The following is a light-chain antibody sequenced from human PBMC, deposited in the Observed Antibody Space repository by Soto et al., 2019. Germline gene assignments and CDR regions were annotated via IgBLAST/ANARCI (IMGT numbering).Light chain of an antibody. Sequence: QSALTQPPSASGSPGQSVAISCTGTSSDVGGYNYVSWYQQHPGKAPKLMIYEVNKRTSGVPDRCSGSKSGNTASLTVSGLQAEDEADYYCSSYAGSSNVFGTGTKVTVL. CDR3: SSYAGSSNV. J-gene: IGLJ1*01. CDR2: EVN. CDR1: SSDVGGYNY. V-gene: IGLV2-8*01.